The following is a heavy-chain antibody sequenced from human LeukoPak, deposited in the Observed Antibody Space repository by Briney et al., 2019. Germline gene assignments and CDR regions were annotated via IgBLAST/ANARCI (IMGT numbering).Heavy chain of an antibody. CDR3: ARGPRRGYYGSGSYWP. Sequence: GASVKVSCKASGYTFTSYDINWVRQATGQGLEWMGWMNPNSGNTGYAQKFQGRVTMTRNTSISTAYMELSSLRSEDTAVYYCARGPRRGYYGSGSYWPWGQGTLVTVSS. D-gene: IGHD3-10*01. CDR2: MNPNSGNT. CDR1: GYTFTSYD. V-gene: IGHV1-8*01. J-gene: IGHJ5*02.